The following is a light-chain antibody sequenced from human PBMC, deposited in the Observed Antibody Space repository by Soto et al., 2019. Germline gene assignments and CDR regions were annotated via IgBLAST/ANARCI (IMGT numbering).Light chain of an antibody. CDR1: QSVSSK. Sequence: EIVLTQSPATLSVSPGERATLSCRASQSVSSKLAWYPQRPGQSPRLLIYGASTRATHIPPRFSGSGSGTEFTRTTIRLQSENFAIFYYQQYKDSFSTTFGQGTRLEIK. CDR3: QQYKDSFSTT. J-gene: IGKJ5*01. CDR2: GAS. V-gene: IGKV3-15*01.